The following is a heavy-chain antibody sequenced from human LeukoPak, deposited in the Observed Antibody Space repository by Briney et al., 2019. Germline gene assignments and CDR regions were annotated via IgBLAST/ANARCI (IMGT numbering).Heavy chain of an antibody. D-gene: IGHD2-2*01. CDR2: IEWDDDK. V-gene: IGHV2-70*01. Sequence: SGPTLVNPTQTLTLTCTFSGFSFTNNGMWVTWIRQPPGKALEWLALIEWDDDKYYRASLKTRLTISKDTSKNPVVLTMTNMDPVDTAPXXCARIRGTYCSSTTCSFEXXWGQGTLVT. CDR1: GFSFTNNGMW. CDR3: ARIRGTYCSSTTCSFEXX. J-gene: IGHJ4*02.